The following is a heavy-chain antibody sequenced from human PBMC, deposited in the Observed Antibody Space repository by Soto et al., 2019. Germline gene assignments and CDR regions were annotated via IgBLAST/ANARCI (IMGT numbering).Heavy chain of an antibody. CDR2: ITHDGSGT. CDR3: GSVFEY. J-gene: IGHJ4*01. V-gene: IGHV3-74*01. CDR1: GFIFTNYW. Sequence: GGSLRLSCAASGFIFTNYWMHWVRQVPGRGLVWVSGITHDGSGTKYADSVKGRFTISRDNAQNTVYLQMNSLRPEDTAVYYCGSVFEYWGRGTLVTVSS.